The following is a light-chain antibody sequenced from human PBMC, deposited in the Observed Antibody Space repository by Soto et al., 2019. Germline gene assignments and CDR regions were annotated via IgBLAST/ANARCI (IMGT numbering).Light chain of an antibody. CDR1: SSDVGGYDY. CDR2: EVS. CDR3: SSYSISTAYL. Sequence: QSVLTQPASVSGSPGQPITISCTGTSSDVGGYDYVSWYQLHPGKAPKLMVFEVSNRPSGVSYRFSGSKSGNTASLTISGLQAEHEADYFCSSYSISTAYLFGTGTKV. J-gene: IGLJ1*01. V-gene: IGLV2-14*01.